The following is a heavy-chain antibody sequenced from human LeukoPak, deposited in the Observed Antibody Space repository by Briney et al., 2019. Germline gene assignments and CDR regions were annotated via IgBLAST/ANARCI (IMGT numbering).Heavy chain of an antibody. D-gene: IGHD5-18*01. V-gene: IGHV3-48*01. J-gene: IGHJ5*02. CDR1: GFTFSSYS. Sequence: PGGSLRLSCAASGFTFSSYSMNWVRQAPGKGLEWVSYISSSSSTIYYADSVKGRFTISRDNAKNSLYLQMNSLRAEDTAVYYCGGDPPQSGYALDLWGQGTLVTVSS. CDR2: ISSSSSTI. CDR3: GGDPPQSGYALDL.